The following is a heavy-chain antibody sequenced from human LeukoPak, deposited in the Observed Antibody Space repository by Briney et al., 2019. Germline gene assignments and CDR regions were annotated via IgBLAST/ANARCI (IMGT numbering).Heavy chain of an antibody. CDR3: AKVGQYNAMDV. CDR1: GFTFTYYA. CDR2: IGVSSTSM. J-gene: IGHJ6*02. Sequence: GGSLRLSCAASGFTFTYYAMHWVRQAPGKGLEWVSSIGVSSTSMYYADSVKGRFSISRDDAKSSLFLQMNSLRSEDTAVYYCAKVGQYNAMDVWGQGTTVTVSS. V-gene: IGHV3-21*06.